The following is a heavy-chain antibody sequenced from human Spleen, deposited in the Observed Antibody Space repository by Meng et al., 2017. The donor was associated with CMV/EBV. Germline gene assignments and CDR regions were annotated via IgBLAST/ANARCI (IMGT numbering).Heavy chain of an antibody. CDR3: ARSIDYFGAVTRGFDS. D-gene: IGHD3-3*01. Sequence: SETLSLTCGIYGGSFSDYYWSWIRQPPGQGLEWIGEINRRGNTNYNPSLKSRVTMSVDTSKNQFSLKLSSVIAADTAVYYCARSIDYFGAVTRGFDSWGQGTRVTVSS. CDR2: INRRGNT. CDR1: GGSFSDYY. J-gene: IGHJ4*02. V-gene: IGHV4-34*01.